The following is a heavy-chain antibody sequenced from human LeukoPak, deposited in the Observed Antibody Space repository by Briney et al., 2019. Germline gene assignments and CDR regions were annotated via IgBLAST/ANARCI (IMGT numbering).Heavy chain of an antibody. Sequence: ASVKVSCKASGYTFTGYYMHWVRQAPGQGLEWMGWINPNSGGTNYAQKFQGRVTMTRDTPISTAYMELSRLRSDDTAVYYCAREPIAVAGTLDYWGQGTLVTVSS. CDR2: INPNSGGT. J-gene: IGHJ4*02. D-gene: IGHD6-19*01. CDR1: GYTFTGYY. V-gene: IGHV1-2*02. CDR3: AREPIAVAGTLDY.